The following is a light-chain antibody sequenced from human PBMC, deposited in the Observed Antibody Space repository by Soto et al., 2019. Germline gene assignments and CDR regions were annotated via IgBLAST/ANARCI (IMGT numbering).Light chain of an antibody. J-gene: IGKJ4*01. CDR3: QQYNNWPALT. CDR2: GAS. V-gene: IGKV3-15*01. Sequence: EMVMTQSPATVSVSPGERATLSCRASQSVSSKLAWYQQKPGQAPRLLIYGASTRATGIPARFSGSGSGTEFTLTISSLQSEDFAVYYCQQYNNWPALTLGGGTKVEIK. CDR1: QSVSSK.